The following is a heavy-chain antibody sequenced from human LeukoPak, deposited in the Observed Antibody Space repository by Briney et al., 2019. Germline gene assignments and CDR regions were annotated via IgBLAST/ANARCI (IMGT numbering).Heavy chain of an antibody. CDR2: INPNSGGT. J-gene: IGHJ5*02. V-gene: IGHV1-2*02. D-gene: IGHD3-3*01. CDR1: GYTFTGYY. Sequence: ASVKVSCKASGYTFTGYYMHWVGQAPGQGLEWMGWINPNSGGTNYAQKFQGRVTMTRDTSISTAYMELSRLRSDDTAVYYCARDRAIFGVNRAGAAWFDPWGQGTLVTVSS. CDR3: ARDRAIFGVNRAGAAWFDP.